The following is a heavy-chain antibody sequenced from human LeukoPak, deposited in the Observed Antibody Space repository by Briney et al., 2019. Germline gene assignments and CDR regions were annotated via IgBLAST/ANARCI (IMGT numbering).Heavy chain of an antibody. CDR3: AAEDWGMSQLWFDY. CDR1: GFTFTSSA. V-gene: IGHV1-58*01. J-gene: IGHJ4*02. D-gene: IGHD5-18*01. CDR2: IVVGSGNT. Sequence: ASVKVSCKASGFTFTSSAVQWVRQARGQRLEWIGWIVVGSGNTNYAQKFQERVTITRDMSTSTAYMELSSLRSEDTAVYYCAAEDWGMSQLWFDYWGQGTLVTVSS.